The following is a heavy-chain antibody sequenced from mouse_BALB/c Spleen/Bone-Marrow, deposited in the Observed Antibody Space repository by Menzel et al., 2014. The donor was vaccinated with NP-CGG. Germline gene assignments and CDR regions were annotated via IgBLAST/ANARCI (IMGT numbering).Heavy chain of an antibody. CDR3: TRKYGKGGDF. V-gene: IGHV1-61*01. J-gene: IGHJ2*01. CDR2: IDPSDSET. Sequence: SGAELVRPGASVKLSCKASGYTFTGYWMNWVKQRPGQGLEWIGMIDPSDSETHYNQMFRDKATLTVDKSSSKDYMELSSLTSEDSAVYYCTRKYGKGGDFWGLGTTLTVSS. CDR1: GYTFTGYW. D-gene: IGHD2-10*02.